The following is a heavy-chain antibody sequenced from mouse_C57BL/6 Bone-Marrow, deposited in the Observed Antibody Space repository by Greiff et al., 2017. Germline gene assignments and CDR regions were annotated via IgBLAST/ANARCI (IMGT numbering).Heavy chain of an antibody. CDR1: GFSLTSYG. Sequence: VKLMESGPGLVQPSQSLSITCTVSGFSLTSYGVHWVRQSPGKGLEWLGVIWSGGSTDYNAAFISRLSISKDNSKSQVFFKMNRLQADDTAIYYCARKTTMVTTRGYAMDYWGQGTSVTVSS. CDR3: ARKTTMVTTRGYAMDY. V-gene: IGHV2-2*01. D-gene: IGHD2-2*01. CDR2: IWSGGST. J-gene: IGHJ4*01.